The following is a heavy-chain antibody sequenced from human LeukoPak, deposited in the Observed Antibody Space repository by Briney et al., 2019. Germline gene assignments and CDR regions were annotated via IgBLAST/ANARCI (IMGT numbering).Heavy chain of an antibody. CDR3: ARVRYGDRFDY. CDR2: IYYSGST. J-gene: IGHJ4*02. CDR1: GGSLSSDS. D-gene: IGHD4-17*01. Sequence: SETLSLTCTVSGGSLSSDSWSCIPHPPGKGLEWIGYIYYSGSTNYNPSLKSRVTISVDTSKNQFSLKLSSVTAADTAVYYCARVRYGDRFDYWGQGTLVTVSS. V-gene: IGHV4-59*01.